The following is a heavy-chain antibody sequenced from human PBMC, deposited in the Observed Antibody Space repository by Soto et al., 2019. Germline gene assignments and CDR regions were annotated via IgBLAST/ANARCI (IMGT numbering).Heavy chain of an antibody. J-gene: IGHJ4*02. V-gene: IGHV3-21*01. CDR1: GFTFSSYS. CDR3: VRILGDNVWGSGYFDY. Sequence: EVQLVQSGGGLVKPGGSLRLSCAASGFTFSSYSMNWVRQAPGKGLEWVSSITASGHYMQYADSEEGRFTISRDNARNSLYLHMNSLGAEDTAGYYCVRILGDNVWGSGYFDYWGQGDLVTVSS. D-gene: IGHD3-16*01. CDR2: ITASGHYM.